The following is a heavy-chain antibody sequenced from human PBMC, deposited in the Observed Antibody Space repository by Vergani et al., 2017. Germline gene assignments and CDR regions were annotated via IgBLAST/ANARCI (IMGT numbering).Heavy chain of an antibody. CDR1: GGSLTPYY. CDR3: VREYSSTVGFLAY. Sequence: QVRLQESGPGLVRPSETLSLTCTVSGGSLTPYYWSWIRQSPGKGLEWIGNIYYNGRTKYNPSLKSRATISADTSKDQFSLRLTSMTAADTAVYYCVREYSSTVGFLAYWGQGTLVTVSS. J-gene: IGHJ4*02. V-gene: IGHV4-59*01. CDR2: IYYNGRT. D-gene: IGHD6-13*01.